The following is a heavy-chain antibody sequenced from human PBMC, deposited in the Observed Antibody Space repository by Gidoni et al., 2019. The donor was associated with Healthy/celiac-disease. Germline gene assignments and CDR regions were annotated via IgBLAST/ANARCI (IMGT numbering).Heavy chain of an antibody. D-gene: IGHD3-3*01. CDR3: ARSEAPYDFWSGYYNTNHLLYYYYYMDV. CDR2: ISAYNCNT. V-gene: IGHV1-18*01. J-gene: IGHJ6*03. Sequence: QVQLVQSGAEVKKPGASVKVSCKASGYPFTSYGISWLRQAPGQGLEWMGWISAYNCNTNYAQKRQVRVTMTTDTSTSTAYVELGSLRSDDTAVYYCARSEAPYDFWSGYYNTNHLLYYYYYMDVWGKGTTVTVSS. CDR1: GYPFTSYG.